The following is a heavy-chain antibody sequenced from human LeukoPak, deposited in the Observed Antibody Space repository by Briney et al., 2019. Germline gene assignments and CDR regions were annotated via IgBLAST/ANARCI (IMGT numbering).Heavy chain of an antibody. Sequence: ASVKVSCKASGYTFASYGISWVRQAPGQGLEWMGWISAYNGNTNYAQKLQGRVTMTTDTSTSTAYMELRSLRSDDTAVYYCARAGGDNCLEGDDYWGQGTLVTVSS. J-gene: IGHJ4*02. CDR3: ARAGGDNCLEGDDY. D-gene: IGHD1-1*01. CDR1: GYTFASYG. CDR2: ISAYNGNT. V-gene: IGHV1-18*01.